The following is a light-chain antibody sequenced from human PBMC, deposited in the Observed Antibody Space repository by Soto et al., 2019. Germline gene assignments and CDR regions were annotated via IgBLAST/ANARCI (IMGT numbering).Light chain of an antibody. CDR1: QGISSY. CDR2: LAS. V-gene: IGKV1-9*01. J-gene: IGKJ4*01. Sequence: DIQLTQSPASLSASVGDRVTITCRASQGISSYLAWYQQKPGKAPKLLIYLASTLQSGVPSRFSGSGSGTDCSLTISSLQPEDVSTYYCQYLNSFPLSFGGGTTVDIK. CDR3: QYLNSFPLS.